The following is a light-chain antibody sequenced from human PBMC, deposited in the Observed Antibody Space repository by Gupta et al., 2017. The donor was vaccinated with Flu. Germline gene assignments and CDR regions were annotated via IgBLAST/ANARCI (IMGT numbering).Light chain of an antibody. CDR2: DVS. V-gene: IGLV2-14*03. CDR3: SSFTSSSTYV. J-gene: IGLJ1*01. CDR1: SSDVGGNNY. Sequence: ITSSCTGTSSDVGGNNYVSWYQHHPAQARNLMIYDVSNRSAGVANRFSGSKSGNTASLTISALQAEDEADYYCSSFTSSSTYVFGTGTKVTVL.